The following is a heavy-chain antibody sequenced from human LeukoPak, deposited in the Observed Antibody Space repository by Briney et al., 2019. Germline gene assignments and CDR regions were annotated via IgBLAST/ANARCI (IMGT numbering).Heavy chain of an antibody. Sequence: PSQTLSLTCTVSGGSISSGGYYWSWLRQHPGTGLEWIGYIYYSGSTYYNPSLKSRVTISVDTSKNQFSLKLSSVTAADTAVYYCARGRENDYGDYEGLLDYWGQGTLVTVSS. D-gene: IGHD4-17*01. J-gene: IGHJ4*02. V-gene: IGHV4-31*03. CDR2: IYYSGST. CDR1: GGSISSGGYY. CDR3: ARGRENDYGDYEGLLDY.